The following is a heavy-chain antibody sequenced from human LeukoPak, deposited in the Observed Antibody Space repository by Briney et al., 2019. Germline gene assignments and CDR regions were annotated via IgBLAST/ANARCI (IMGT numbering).Heavy chain of an antibody. CDR3: ARGHSRVEPWLRYVDY. V-gene: IGHV1-2*02. CDR2: INPNSGGT. J-gene: IGHJ4*02. CDR1: GYTFTGYY. Sequence: GASVKVSCKASGYTFTGYYMHWVRQAPGQGLEWMGWINPNSGGTNYAQKFQGRVTMTRDTSISTAYMELSRLRSDDTAVYYCARGHSRVEPWLRYVDYWGQGTLVTVSS. D-gene: IGHD5-12*01.